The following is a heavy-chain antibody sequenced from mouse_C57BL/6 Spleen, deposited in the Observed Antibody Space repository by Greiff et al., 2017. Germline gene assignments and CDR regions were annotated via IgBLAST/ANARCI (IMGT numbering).Heavy chain of an antibody. CDR1: GYTFTDYY. CDR3: ARSLGPYYAMDY. D-gene: IGHD4-1*01. Sequence: EVQLQQSGPELVKPGASVKISCKASGYTFTDYYMNWVKPSHGKSLEWIGDINPNNGGTSYTQKFKGKATLTVDKSSSTAYMELRSLTSEDSAVYYCARSLGPYYAMDYWGQGTSVTVSS. CDR2: INPNNGGT. J-gene: IGHJ4*01. V-gene: IGHV1-26*01.